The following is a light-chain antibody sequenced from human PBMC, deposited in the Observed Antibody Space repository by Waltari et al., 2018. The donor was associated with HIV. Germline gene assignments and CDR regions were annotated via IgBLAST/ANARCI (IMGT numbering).Light chain of an antibody. CDR2: DAS. CDR3: QQYNSWPPS. Sequence: EIVMTQSPATLSVSPAGRATLSRRVSQSVSNNLAWYQQKPGQPPRLLIHDASIRATGLPARFTGRGSGTEFTLTLSNVQSEDFAVYYCQQYNSWPPSFGPGTKVDIK. CDR1: QSVSNN. J-gene: IGKJ3*01. V-gene: IGKV3-15*01.